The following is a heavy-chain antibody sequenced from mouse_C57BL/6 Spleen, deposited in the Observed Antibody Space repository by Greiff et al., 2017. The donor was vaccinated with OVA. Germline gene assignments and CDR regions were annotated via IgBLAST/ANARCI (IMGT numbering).Heavy chain of an antibody. CDR2: ISSGSSTI. Sequence: EVHLVESGGGLVKPGGSLKLSCAASGFTFSDYGMHWVRQAPEKGLEWVAYISSGSSTIYYADTVKGRFTISRDNAKNTLFLQMTSLRSEDTAMYYCARSYYYGSSWFACWGQGTLVTVSA. CDR1: GFTFSDYG. V-gene: IGHV5-17*01. J-gene: IGHJ3*01. CDR3: ARSYYYGSSWFAC. D-gene: IGHD1-1*01.